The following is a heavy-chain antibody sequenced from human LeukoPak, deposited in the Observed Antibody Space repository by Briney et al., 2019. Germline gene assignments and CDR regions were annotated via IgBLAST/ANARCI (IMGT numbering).Heavy chain of an antibody. Sequence: GESLKISCKGSGYSFTSYWIGWVRQMPGKGLEWMGIIYPGDSETRYSPSFQGQVTISADKSISTAYLQWSSLKASDTAMYYCARGSALLWFGELLTNWFDPWGQGTLVTVSS. CDR1: GYSFTSYW. D-gene: IGHD3-10*01. CDR2: IYPGDSET. CDR3: ARGSALLWFGELLTNWFDP. V-gene: IGHV5-51*01. J-gene: IGHJ5*02.